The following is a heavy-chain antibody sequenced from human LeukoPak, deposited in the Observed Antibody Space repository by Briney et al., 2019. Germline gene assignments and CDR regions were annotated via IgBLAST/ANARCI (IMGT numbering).Heavy chain of an antibody. D-gene: IGHD4-17*01. CDR3: ARSKDYGDPRTTVTGTDLVYFDY. J-gene: IGHJ4*02. V-gene: IGHV4-4*02. CDR1: GGSISSSNW. CDR2: IYHRGST. Sequence: PSGTLSLTCAVSGGSISSSNWWSWVRQSPGRGLEWIGEIYHRGSTNYNPSLKSRVTISVDTSKNQFSLKLSSVTAADTAVYYCARSKDYGDPRTTVTGTDLVYFDYWGQGTLVTVSS.